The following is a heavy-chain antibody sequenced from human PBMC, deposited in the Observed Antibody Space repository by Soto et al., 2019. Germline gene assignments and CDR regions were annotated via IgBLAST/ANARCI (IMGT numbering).Heavy chain of an antibody. CDR1: GGSFTSNNW. D-gene: IGHD3-10*01. CDR3: ASRYRGTSVDY. CDR2: IYRTGST. J-gene: IGHJ4*02. V-gene: IGHV4-4*02. Sequence: SETLSLTCAVSGGSFTSNNWWTWVRQPPGQGLEWIGVIYRTGSTNYNPSLKSRVTISLDKSENQFSLKVTSLTAADTAVYYCASRYRGTSVDYWGQGTLVTVSS.